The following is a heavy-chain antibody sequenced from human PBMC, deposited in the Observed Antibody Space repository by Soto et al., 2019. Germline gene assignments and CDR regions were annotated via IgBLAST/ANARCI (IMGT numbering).Heavy chain of an antibody. CDR3: ARSTGYSSSWYVGRNAFDI. V-gene: IGHV5-51*01. J-gene: IGHJ3*02. CDR1: GYSFTSYW. CDR2: IYPGDSDT. D-gene: IGHD6-13*01. Sequence: GESLKISCKGSGYSFTSYWIGWVRQMPGKGLEWMGIIYPGDSDTRYSPSFQGQVTISADKSISTAYLQWSSLKASDTAMCYCARSTGYSSSWYVGRNAFDIWGQGTMVTVSS.